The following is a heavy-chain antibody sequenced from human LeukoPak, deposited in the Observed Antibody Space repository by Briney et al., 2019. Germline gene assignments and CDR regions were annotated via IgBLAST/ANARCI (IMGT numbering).Heavy chain of an antibody. V-gene: IGHV1-8*01. CDR3: ARGRLIYYGMDV. J-gene: IGHJ6*02. D-gene: IGHD2-21*01. Sequence: ASVKVSCKASGYTFTSYDINWVRQATGQGLEWMGWMNPNSGNTGYAQKFQGRVTMTRNTSISTAYMELSSLRSEDRAVYYCARGRLIYYGMDVWGQGTTVTVSS. CDR2: MNPNSGNT. CDR1: GYTFTSYD.